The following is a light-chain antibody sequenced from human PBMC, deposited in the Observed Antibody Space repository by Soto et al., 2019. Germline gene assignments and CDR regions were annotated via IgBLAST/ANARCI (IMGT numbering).Light chain of an antibody. J-gene: IGLJ2*01. CDR2: EVY. CDR3: TSFAGSTNLI. Sequence: SVLTQPASLSGSPGQSITISCTGTSSDIGAYDYVSWYQQHPGRAPKLMIYEVYKRPSGVPDRFSGSKSGNTASLTVSGLQAEDEADYYCTSFAGSTNLIFGGGTKVTVL. V-gene: IGLV2-8*01. CDR1: SSDIGAYDY.